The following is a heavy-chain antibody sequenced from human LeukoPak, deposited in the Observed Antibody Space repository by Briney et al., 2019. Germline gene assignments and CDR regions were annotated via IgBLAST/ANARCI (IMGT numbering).Heavy chain of an antibody. D-gene: IGHD1-14*01. CDR3: ATRRPEGYFDY. J-gene: IGHJ4*02. CDR1: GYTLTELS. CDR2: FDPEDGET. Sequence: ASVKVSCKVSGYTLTELSMHWVRQAPGKGREWMGGFDPEDGETIYAQKFQGRVTITEDTSTDTAYMELSSLRSEDTAVYYCATRRPEGYFDYWGQGTLVTVSS. V-gene: IGHV1-24*01.